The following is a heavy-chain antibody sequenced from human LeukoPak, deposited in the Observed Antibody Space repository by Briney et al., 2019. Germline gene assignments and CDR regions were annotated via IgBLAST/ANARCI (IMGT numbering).Heavy chain of an antibody. CDR2: IRSKAYGGTT. CDR1: GFTFGDYA. V-gene: IGHV3-49*04. D-gene: IGHD3-10*01. Sequence: GRSLRLSCTASGFTFGDYAMSWVRQAPGKGLEWVGFIRSKAYGGTTEYAASVKGRFTISRDDSKSIANLQMNSLKTEDTAVYYCTSFRGVPYYYYGIDVWGKGTTVTVSS. CDR3: TSFRGVPYYYYGIDV. J-gene: IGHJ6*04.